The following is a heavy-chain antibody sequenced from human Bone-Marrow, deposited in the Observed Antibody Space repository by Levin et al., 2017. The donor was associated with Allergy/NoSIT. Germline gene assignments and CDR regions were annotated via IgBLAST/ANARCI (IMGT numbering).Heavy chain of an antibody. V-gene: IGHV3-30-3*01. CDR1: GFTFSTHT. Sequence: GGSLRLSCTASGFTFSTHTMHWVRQAPGKGLEWLSIISFDGNNKYYADSVKGRFTVSRDNSKSILFLQMDNLSVEDTAVFYCAGNSAASGTDALEIWGQGTLVTVSA. J-gene: IGHJ3*02. CDR3: AGNSAASGTDALEI. D-gene: IGHD6-13*01. CDR2: ISFDGNNK.